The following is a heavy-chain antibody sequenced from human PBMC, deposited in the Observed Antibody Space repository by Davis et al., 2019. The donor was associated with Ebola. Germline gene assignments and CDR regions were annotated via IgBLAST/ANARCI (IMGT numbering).Heavy chain of an antibody. CDR1: GFTFSSYS. J-gene: IGHJ6*04. CDR3: ARDYGSGSYYTLGYYYHDMDV. CDR2: ISSSSSYI. Sequence: GGSLRLSCAASGFTFSSYSMNWVRQAPGKGLEWVSSISSSSSYIYYADSVKGRFTISRDNAKNSLYLQMNSLRAEDTAVYYCARDYGSGSYYTLGYYYHDMDVWGKGTTVTVSS. V-gene: IGHV3-21*01. D-gene: IGHD3-10*01.